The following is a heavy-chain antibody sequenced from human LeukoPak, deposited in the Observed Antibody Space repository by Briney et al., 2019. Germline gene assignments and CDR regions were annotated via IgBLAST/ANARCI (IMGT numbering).Heavy chain of an antibody. V-gene: IGHV5-51*01. D-gene: IGHD2-21*02. Sequence: GESLKISCKGSGYSFTSYWIGGVRPMPGKGLEGMRIIFPGDSDIRYSPAFQCQVNISADKSISTAYVQWSSLKASDTAMYYCERHDQYCGGDCSRDLWFDPWGQGTLVTVS. CDR2: IFPGDSDI. J-gene: IGHJ5*02. CDR3: ERHDQYCGGDCSRDLWFDP. CDR1: GYSFTSYW.